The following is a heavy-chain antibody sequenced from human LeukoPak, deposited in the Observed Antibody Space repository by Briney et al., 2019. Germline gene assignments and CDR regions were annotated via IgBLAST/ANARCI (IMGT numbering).Heavy chain of an antibody. V-gene: IGHV4-59*01. J-gene: IGHJ4*02. Sequence: PSETLSLTCTVSGGSISGYYWSWIRQPPGKGLEWIGYIYYSGSTNYNPSLKSRVTISVDTSKNQFSLKLSSVTAADTAVYYCARGREWEPKVFDYWGQGTQVTVSS. CDR1: GGSISGYY. CDR3: ARGREWEPKVFDY. D-gene: IGHD1-26*01. CDR2: IYYSGST.